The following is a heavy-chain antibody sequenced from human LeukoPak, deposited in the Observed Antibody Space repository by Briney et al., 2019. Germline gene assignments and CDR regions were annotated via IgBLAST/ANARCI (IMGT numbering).Heavy chain of an antibody. CDR3: AIRMRSNYDILTGYSKRGFDY. V-gene: IGHV4-34*01. J-gene: IGHJ4*02. D-gene: IGHD3-9*01. CDR2: INHSGST. Sequence: SETLSLTCAVYGESFSGYYWSWIRQPPGKGLEWIGEINHSGSTNYNPSLKSRVTISVDTSKNQFSLKLSSVTAADTAVYYCAIRMRSNYDILTGYSKRGFDYWGQGTLVTVSS. CDR1: GESFSGYY.